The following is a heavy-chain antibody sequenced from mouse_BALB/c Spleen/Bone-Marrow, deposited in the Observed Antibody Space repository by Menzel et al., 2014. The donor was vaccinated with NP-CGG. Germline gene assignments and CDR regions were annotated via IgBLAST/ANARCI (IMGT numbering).Heavy chain of an antibody. J-gene: IGHJ4*01. V-gene: IGHV2-9*02. Sequence: VMLVESGPGLVAPSQSLSITCTVSGFPLTSYGVHWVRQPPGKGLEWLGVIWAGGSTNYNSALMSRLSISKDNSKSQVFLKMNSLQTDDTAMYFCARDRGFGYDRTMDYWGQGTSVTVSS. CDR1: GFPLTSYG. D-gene: IGHD2-2*01. CDR3: ARDRGFGYDRTMDY. CDR2: IWAGGST.